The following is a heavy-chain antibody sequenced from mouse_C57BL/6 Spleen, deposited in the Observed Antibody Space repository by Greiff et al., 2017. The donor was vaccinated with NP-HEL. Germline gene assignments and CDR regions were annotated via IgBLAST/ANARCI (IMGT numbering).Heavy chain of an antibody. CDR3: TRWGYYGSHLYFWV. CDR1: GFNFTDYY. D-gene: IGHD1-1*01. CDR2: IDPEDGDT. V-gene: IGHV14-1*01. Sequence: EVHVKQSGAELVRPGASVKLSCTASGFNFTDYYMHWVKQRPEQGLEWIGRIDPEDGDTEYAQKFKGKATMTVDTSSNTAYLQLSSLTSEDTAVYYCTRWGYYGSHLYFWVWGTGTTVTVSS. J-gene: IGHJ1*03.